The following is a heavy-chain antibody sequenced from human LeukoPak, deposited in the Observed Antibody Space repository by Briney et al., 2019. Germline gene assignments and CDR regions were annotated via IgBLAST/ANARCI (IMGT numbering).Heavy chain of an antibody. V-gene: IGHV3-21*01. D-gene: IGHD3-22*01. Sequence: GGSLRLVCAASGFTFSSYSMNWVRQAPGKGLEWVSSISSSSSYIYYADSVKGRFTISRDNAKNSLYLQMNSLRAEDTAVYYCARDSLPYYYDSSGYYPDAFDIWGQGTMVTVSS. CDR3: ARDSLPYYYDSSGYYPDAFDI. CDR1: GFTFSSYS. CDR2: ISSSSSYI. J-gene: IGHJ3*02.